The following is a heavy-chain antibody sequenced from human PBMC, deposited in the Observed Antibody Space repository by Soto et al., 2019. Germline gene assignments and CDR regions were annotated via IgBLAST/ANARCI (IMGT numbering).Heavy chain of an antibody. J-gene: IGHJ4*02. D-gene: IGHD4-17*01. CDR3: ARSIDYDLDH. CDR2: VYHTGST. Sequence: QLQLQESGPGLVKPSETLSLTCAVSGGSTGSGGYSWSWIRQPPGKALEWIGYVYHTGSTYYNPSLKGRVNISLDKSKNQSSLRLRSVTAADTAVYYCARSIDYDLDHCGQGTLVTVSS. CDR1: GGSTGSGGYS. V-gene: IGHV4-30-2*01.